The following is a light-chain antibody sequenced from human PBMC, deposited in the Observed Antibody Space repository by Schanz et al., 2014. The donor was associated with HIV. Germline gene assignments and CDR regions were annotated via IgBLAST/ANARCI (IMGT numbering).Light chain of an antibody. V-gene: IGKV3-20*01. CDR2: GAS. CDR1: QSVRNNY. J-gene: IGKJ2*01. Sequence: EIVLTQSPGTLSLSPRSRATLSCRASQSVRNNYLAWYQQKPGQAPRLLIYGASSRAPGIPERFSGWGSGTDFTLTISRLEPEDFAVYYCQQYSSSSYTFGHGTKLEMK. CDR3: QQYSSSSYT.